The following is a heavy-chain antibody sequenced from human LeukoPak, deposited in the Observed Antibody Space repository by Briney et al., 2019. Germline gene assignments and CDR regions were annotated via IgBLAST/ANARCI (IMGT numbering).Heavy chain of an antibody. V-gene: IGHV3-48*03. Sequence: GGSLRLSCAASGFTFSSYEMNWVRQAPGKGLEWVSYISSSGSTIYYADSVKGRFTVSRDNAKNSLYLQMNSLRAEDTAVYYCAREGWVFDYWGQGTLVTVSS. CDR1: GFTFSSYE. J-gene: IGHJ4*02. CDR2: ISSSGSTI. CDR3: AREGWVFDY. D-gene: IGHD3-16*01.